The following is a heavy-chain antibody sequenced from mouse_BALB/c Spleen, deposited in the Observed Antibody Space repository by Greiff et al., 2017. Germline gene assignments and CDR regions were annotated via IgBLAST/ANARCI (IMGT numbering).Heavy chain of an antibody. Sequence: VQLQQSGAGLVRPGASVKLSCKASGFTFNDYYMHWVKQRPEQGLEWIGWIDPENGNTIYDPKFQGKASITADTSSNTAYLQLSSLTSEDTTVYYCARRGYGYAMDYWGQGTSVTVSS. CDR1: GFTFNDYY. J-gene: IGHJ4*01. D-gene: IGHD2-10*02. CDR3: ARRGYGYAMDY. V-gene: IGHV14-1*02. CDR2: IDPENGNT.